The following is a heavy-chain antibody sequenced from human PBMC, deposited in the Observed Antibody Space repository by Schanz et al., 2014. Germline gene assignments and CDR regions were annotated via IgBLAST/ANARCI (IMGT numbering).Heavy chain of an antibody. CDR1: GYTFTAYG. CDR3: ARDRRRYCSTASCLNDNWFDP. D-gene: IGHD2-2*01. Sequence: VQSVHSGTEVQKLGASVKVSCQTSGYTFTAYGINWVRQAPGQGLEWMGRIIPILGIANYAQKVQGRVTMTTDTSTGTAYMELRSLRSDDTAVYYCARDRRRYCSTASCLNDNWFDPWGQGTLVIVSS. V-gene: IGHV1-18*01. CDR2: IIPILGIA. J-gene: IGHJ5*02.